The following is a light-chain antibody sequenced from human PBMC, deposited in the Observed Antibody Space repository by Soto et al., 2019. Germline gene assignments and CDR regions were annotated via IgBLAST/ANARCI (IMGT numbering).Light chain of an antibody. J-gene: IGKJ2*01. CDR3: QQYYSTPPT. V-gene: IGKV4-1*01. CDR1: QRVLYSSNNKNY. Sequence: DIVMTQSPDSLAVSLGERATINCKSSQRVLYSSNNKNYLAWYQQKPGQPPQLLIYCASTRESGVPDRFSGSGSGTDFTLTISSLQAEDVAVYFCQQYYSTPPTFGQGTKLEIK. CDR2: CAS.